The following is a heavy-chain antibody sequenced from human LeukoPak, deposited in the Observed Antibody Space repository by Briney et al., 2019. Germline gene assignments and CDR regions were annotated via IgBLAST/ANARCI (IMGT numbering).Heavy chain of an antibody. J-gene: IGHJ4*02. V-gene: IGHV3-23*01. CDR3: AKEDVDIVATTLYYFDY. D-gene: IGHD5-12*01. CDR2: ISGSGGST. CDR1: GFTFSSYG. Sequence: PGGSLRLSCAASGFTFSSYGMQWVRQAPGKGLEWVSAISGSGGSTYYADSVKGRFTVSRDNSKNTLYLQMNSLRAEDTAVYYCAKEDVDIVATTLYYFDYWGQGTLVTVSS.